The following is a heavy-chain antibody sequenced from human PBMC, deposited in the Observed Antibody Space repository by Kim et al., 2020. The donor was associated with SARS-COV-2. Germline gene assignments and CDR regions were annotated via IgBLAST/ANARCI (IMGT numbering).Heavy chain of an antibody. J-gene: IGHJ3*02. CDR3: ARDPPAASGSYYSPHPADAFDI. Sequence: SVKVSCKASGGTFSSYAISWVRQAPGQGLEWMGGIIPIFGTANYAQKFQGRVTITADESTSTAYMELSSLRSEDTAVYYCARDPPAASGSYYSPHPADAFDIWGQGTMVPVSS. CDR1: GGTFSSYA. D-gene: IGHD1-26*01. V-gene: IGHV1-69*13. CDR2: IIPIFGTA.